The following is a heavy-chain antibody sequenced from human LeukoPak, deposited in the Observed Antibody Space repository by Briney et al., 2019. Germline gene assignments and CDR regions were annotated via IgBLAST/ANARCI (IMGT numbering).Heavy chain of an antibody. CDR1: GLSFSIYA. D-gene: IGHD6-19*01. CDR3: ASQFSGWYMDF. CDR2: ISPTNTI. V-gene: IGHV3-48*03. Sequence: PGGSLRLSCEASGLSFSIYAMNWVRQAPGKGLEWVSYISPTNTIYYADSVRGRFTISRDNAKNSLYLQMNSLRADDTAVYYCASQFSGWYMDFWGQGTLVTDSS. J-gene: IGHJ4*02.